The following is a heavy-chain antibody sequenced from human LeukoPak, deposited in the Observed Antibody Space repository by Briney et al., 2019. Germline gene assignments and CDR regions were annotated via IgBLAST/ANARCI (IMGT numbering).Heavy chain of an antibody. V-gene: IGHV3-7*01. D-gene: IGHD3-22*01. CDR1: GFAFNSQT. CDR2: IKEDEIEI. J-gene: IGHJ4*02. Sequence: GGSLRLSCAASGFAFNSQTMSWVRQAPGKGLEWVASIKEDEIEIHYVDSVKGRFTISRDNAKDSLYLQMNSLRVEDTALYHCVRGSFDSSDYYQVPPFRSWGQGTLVTVSS. CDR3: VRGSFDSSDYYQVPPFRS.